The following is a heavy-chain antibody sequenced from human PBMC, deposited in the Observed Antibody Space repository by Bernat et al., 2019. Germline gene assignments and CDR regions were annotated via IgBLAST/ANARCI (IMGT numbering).Heavy chain of an antibody. D-gene: IGHD2-2*01. Sequence: QLQLQESGPGLVKPSETLSLTCTVSGGSISSSSYYWGWIRQPPGKGLEWIGSIYYSGSTYYNPSLKSRVTISVDTSKNQFSLKLSSVTAADTAVYYCVSQTETAANDAFDIWGQGTMVTVSS. J-gene: IGHJ3*02. CDR1: GGSISSSSYY. CDR2: IYYSGST. V-gene: IGHV4-39*01. CDR3: VSQTETAANDAFDI.